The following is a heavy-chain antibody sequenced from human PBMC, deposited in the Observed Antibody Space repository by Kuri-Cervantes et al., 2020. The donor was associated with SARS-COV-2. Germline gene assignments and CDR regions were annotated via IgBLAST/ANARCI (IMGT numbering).Heavy chain of an antibody. CDR2: IKQDGSEK. D-gene: IGHD2-15*01. CDR1: GFTFSSYW. CDR3: AREVAAGRAYYYYMDV. Sequence: GGSLRLSCAASGFTFSSYWMSWVRQAPGKGLEWVANIKQDGSEKYYVDSVKGRFTISRDNAKNSLYLQMNSLRAEDTAVYYCAREVAAGRAYYYYMDVWGKGTTVTVSS. V-gene: IGHV3-7*01. J-gene: IGHJ6*03.